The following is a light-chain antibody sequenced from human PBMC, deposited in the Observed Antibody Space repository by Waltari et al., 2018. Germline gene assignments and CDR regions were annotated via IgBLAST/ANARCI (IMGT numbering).Light chain of an antibody. CDR2: DVN. CDR3: SSYTSSTSVV. J-gene: IGLJ2*01. CDR1: RSTVGRYNI. Sequence: QHALTQPAAVSGSPGQSTTISCTGTRSTVGRYNIVSLYQHHPGKAPKLLIYDVNNRPSGVSDRFSGSKSGNTASLTISGLQAEDEADYYCSSYTSSTSVVFGGGTQLTVL. V-gene: IGLV2-14*03.